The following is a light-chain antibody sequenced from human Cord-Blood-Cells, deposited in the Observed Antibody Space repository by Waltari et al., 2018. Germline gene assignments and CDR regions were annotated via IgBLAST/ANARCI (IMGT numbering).Light chain of an antibody. CDR2: AAS. CDR1: QSISSY. V-gene: IGKV1-39*01. CDR3: QQSYSTPYT. J-gene: IGKJ2*01. Sequence: DIQMTQSPSSLSASVGDRVTITCRASQSISSYLNWYQQKPGKAPKLLIYAASSLQSGVPSRFSGSGSGTDFTLTISRLQPEDFATYDCQQSYSTPYTFGQGTKLEIK.